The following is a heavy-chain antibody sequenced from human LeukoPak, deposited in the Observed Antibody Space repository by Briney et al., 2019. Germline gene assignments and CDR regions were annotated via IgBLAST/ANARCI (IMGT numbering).Heavy chain of an antibody. D-gene: IGHD6-13*01. CDR1: GFTFSSYA. J-gene: IGHJ6*02. CDR2: ISGSGGST. CDR3: AKDGGSSSWGDYYYYYYGMDV. Sequence: GGSLRLSCAASGFTFSSYAMSWVRQAPGKGLEWVSAISGSGGSTYYADSVKGRFTISRDNSKNTLYLQMNSLRAEDTAVYYCAKDGGSSSWGDYYYYYYGMDVWGQGTTVTVSS. V-gene: IGHV3-23*01.